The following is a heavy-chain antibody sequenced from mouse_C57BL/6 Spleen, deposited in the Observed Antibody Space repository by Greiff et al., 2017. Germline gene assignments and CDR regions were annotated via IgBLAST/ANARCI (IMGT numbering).Heavy chain of an antibody. Sequence: QVQLQQSGAELARPGASVKLSCKASGYTFTSYGISWVKQRTGQGLEWIGEIYPRSGNTYYNEKFTGKATLTADKSSSTAYMELRSLTSEDSAVYLCARSISPTGTDYAMDYWGQGTSVTVSS. CDR1: GYTFTSYG. V-gene: IGHV1-81*01. D-gene: IGHD4-1*02. CDR3: ARSISPTGTDYAMDY. J-gene: IGHJ4*01. CDR2: IYPRSGNT.